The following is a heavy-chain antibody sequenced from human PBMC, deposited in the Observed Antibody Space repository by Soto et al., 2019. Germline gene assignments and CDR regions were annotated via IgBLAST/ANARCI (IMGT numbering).Heavy chain of an antibody. CDR1: GFTFSSYW. D-gene: IGHD1-26*01. CDR3: ASRPRRRGSYFGNDAFDI. Sequence: GGSLRLSCAASGFTFSSYWMSWVRQAPGKGLEWVANIKQDGSEKYYVDSVKGRFTISRDNAKNSLYLQMNRLRAEDTAVYYCASRPRRRGSYFGNDAFDIWGQGTMVTV. V-gene: IGHV3-7*01. CDR2: IKQDGSEK. J-gene: IGHJ3*02.